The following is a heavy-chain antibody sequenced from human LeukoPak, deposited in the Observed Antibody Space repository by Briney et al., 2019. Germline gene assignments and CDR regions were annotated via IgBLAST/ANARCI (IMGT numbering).Heavy chain of an antibody. Sequence: SVKVSCKASGGTFSSYSIIWVRQAPGQGLEWMGRIIPIFGTANYAQKFQGRVTITTDESTSTAYMQLSSLISDDTAVYYCASGRSSWSNLYYFDYWGQGTLVTVSS. D-gene: IGHD6-13*01. J-gene: IGHJ4*02. CDR2: IIPIFGTA. V-gene: IGHV1-69*05. CDR3: ASGRSSWSNLYYFDY. CDR1: GGTFSSYS.